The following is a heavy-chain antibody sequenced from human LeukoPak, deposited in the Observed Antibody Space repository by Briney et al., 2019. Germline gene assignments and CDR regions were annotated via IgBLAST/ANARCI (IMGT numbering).Heavy chain of an antibody. V-gene: IGHV1-69*13. D-gene: IGHD2-2*02. CDR3: ARYCSSTSCYNAYYYGMDV. CDR2: IIPIFGTA. J-gene: IGHJ6*02. CDR1: GYTFTTYG. Sequence: EASVKVSCKASGYTFTTYGISWVRQAPGQGLEWMGGIIPIFGTANYAQKFQGRVTITADESTSTAYMELSSLRSEDTAVYYCARYCSSTSCYNAYYYGMDVWGQGTTVTVSS.